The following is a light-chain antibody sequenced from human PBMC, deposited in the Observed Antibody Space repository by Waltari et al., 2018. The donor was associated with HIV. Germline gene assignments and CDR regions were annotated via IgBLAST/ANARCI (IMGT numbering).Light chain of an antibody. CDR3: QSSDIRLHGLWV. CDR2: ANS. Sequence: QSLLTPPPSVSATPGQRITLSCTGNKSNIGAGHDVHWYRQLPGTAPRLLIFANSNRPSGVPDRISGSKSTASASLAITGLQAEDEGYYYCQSSDIRLHGLWVFGGGTKVTVL. CDR1: KSNIGAGHD. V-gene: IGLV1-40*01. J-gene: IGLJ3*02.